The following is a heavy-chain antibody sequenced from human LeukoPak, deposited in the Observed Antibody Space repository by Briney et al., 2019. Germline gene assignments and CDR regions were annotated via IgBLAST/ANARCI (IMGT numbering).Heavy chain of an antibody. CDR2: IYHSGST. Sequence: SETLSLTCAVSGYSISSGYCWGWIRQPPGKGLGWIGSIYHSGSTYYNPSLKSRVTISVDTSKNQFSLKLSSVTAADTAVYYCARDRSDSSSWNWFDPWGQGTLVTVSS. J-gene: IGHJ5*02. D-gene: IGHD6-13*01. V-gene: IGHV4-38-2*02. CDR1: GYSISSGYC. CDR3: ARDRSDSSSWNWFDP.